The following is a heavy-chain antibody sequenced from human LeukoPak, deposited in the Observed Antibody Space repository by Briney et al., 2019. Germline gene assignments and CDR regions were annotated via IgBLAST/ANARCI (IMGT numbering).Heavy chain of an antibody. CDR3: ARDLSGSNYYASGSYAD. CDR1: GYTFTSYY. J-gene: IGHJ4*02. V-gene: IGHV1-46*01. D-gene: IGHD3-10*01. Sequence: ASVKVSCKASGYTFTSYYMHWVRQAPGQGLEWLGIINPSGGSTSYAQKFQGRVTMTGDTSTSTVYMELTSLRSEDTAVYYCARDLSGSNYYASGSYADWGRGTLVTVSS. CDR2: INPSGGST.